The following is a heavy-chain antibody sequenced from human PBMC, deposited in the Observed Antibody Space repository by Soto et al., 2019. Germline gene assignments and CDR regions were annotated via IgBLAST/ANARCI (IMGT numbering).Heavy chain of an antibody. CDR1: GGTFSSYA. D-gene: IGHD5-12*01. J-gene: IGHJ2*01. V-gene: IGHV1-69*06. CDR2: IIPIFGTA. Sequence: SVKVSCKASGGTFSSYAISWVRQAPGQGLEWMGGIIPIFGTANYAQKFQGRVTITADKSTSTAYMELSSLRSGDTAVYYCARAGRRDGYNFYWYFDLWGRGTLVTVSS. CDR3: ARAGRRDGYNFYWYFDL.